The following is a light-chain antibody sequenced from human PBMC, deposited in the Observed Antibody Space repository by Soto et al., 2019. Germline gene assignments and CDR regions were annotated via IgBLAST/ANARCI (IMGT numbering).Light chain of an antibody. J-gene: IGKJ5*01. CDR1: QSFSNY. V-gene: IGKV3-11*01. CDR3: QQRSNWPLT. Sequence: EIVLTQSPATLSLSPGERATLSCRASQSFSNYLAWYQQKPGQAPRLLIYDASRRATGIPARCSGSGSETDFTLTISSLEPEDFAVYYCQQRSNWPLTFGQGTRLEIK. CDR2: DAS.